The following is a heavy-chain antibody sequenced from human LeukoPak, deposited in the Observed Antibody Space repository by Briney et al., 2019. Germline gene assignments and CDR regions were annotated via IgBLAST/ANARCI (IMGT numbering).Heavy chain of an antibody. D-gene: IGHD2-15*01. CDR1: GFTFGDYA. CDR3: TRVSLVAASVFFDY. CDR2: IRSKAYGGTT. Sequence: GGSLRLSCTASGFTFGDYAMSWVRQAPGKGLEWVGFIRSKAYGGTTEYAASVKGRFTISRDDSKSIAYLQMNSLKTEDTAVYYCTRVSLVAASVFFDYWGQGTQVTVSS. J-gene: IGHJ4*02. V-gene: IGHV3-49*04.